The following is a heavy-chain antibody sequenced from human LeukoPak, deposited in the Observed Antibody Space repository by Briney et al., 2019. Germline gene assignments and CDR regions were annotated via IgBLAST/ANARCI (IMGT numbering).Heavy chain of an antibody. J-gene: IGHJ4*02. Sequence: PGGSLRLSCAASGFTFSDYYMSWIRQAPGKGLEWVSYISSSGTTIYADSVKGRFTISRDNAKNSLYLQMNSLRAEDTAVYYCARDLRHIDYWGRGTLVTVSS. CDR2: ISSSGTTI. CDR3: ARDLRHIDY. V-gene: IGHV3-11*01. CDR1: GFTFSDYY.